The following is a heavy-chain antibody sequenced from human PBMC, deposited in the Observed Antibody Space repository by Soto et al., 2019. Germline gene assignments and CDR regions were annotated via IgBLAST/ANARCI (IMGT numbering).Heavy chain of an antibody. D-gene: IGHD4-17*01. J-gene: IGHJ4*02. CDR2: IYSDDNT. CDR1: GITATNGH. CDR3: ARDWNGDKYFDF. V-gene: IGHV3-53*01. Sequence: DVQLVKSGGGLIQPGGSLRLSCAASGITATNGHMSWVRQAPGKGLEGVSVIYSDDNTYYADSVKGRFTISRDTSKNTVYLQMNSLRAEDTAVYYCARDWNGDKYFDFWDQGSLVTVSS.